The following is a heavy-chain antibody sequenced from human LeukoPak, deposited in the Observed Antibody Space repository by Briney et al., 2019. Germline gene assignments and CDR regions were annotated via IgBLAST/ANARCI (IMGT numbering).Heavy chain of an antibody. CDR2: ISYSGST. J-gene: IGHJ4*02. V-gene: IGHV4-59*01. Sequence: MPSETLSLTCTVSGGSISSYYWSWTRQPPGKGLEWIRYISYSGSTNYNPSLKSRVTISVDTSKNQFSLKLSSVTAADTAVYYCARGSIAAAGRLFDYWGQGTLVTVSS. CDR1: GGSISSYY. CDR3: ARGSIAAAGRLFDY. D-gene: IGHD6-13*01.